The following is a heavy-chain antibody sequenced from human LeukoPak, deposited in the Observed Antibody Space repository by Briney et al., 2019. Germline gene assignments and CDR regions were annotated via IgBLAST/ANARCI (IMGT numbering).Heavy chain of an antibody. Sequence: GGSLRLSCAASGFTFSNYAMSWVRQAPGRGLEWVSGISGSGGSTYYADSVRGRFIISRDNSKNTLYLQMNSLRAEDTAVYYCAKVPYDSSGYHFDYWGQGTLVTVSS. D-gene: IGHD3-22*01. J-gene: IGHJ4*02. V-gene: IGHV3-23*01. CDR2: ISGSGGST. CDR3: AKVPYDSSGYHFDY. CDR1: GFTFSNYA.